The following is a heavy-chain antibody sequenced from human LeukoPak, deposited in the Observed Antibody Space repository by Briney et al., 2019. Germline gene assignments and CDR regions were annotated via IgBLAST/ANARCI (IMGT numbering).Heavy chain of an antibody. CDR3: ARVPSSREYFDY. CDR1: GFTYSSDA. J-gene: IGHJ4*02. CDR2: ISGSGGST. V-gene: IGHV3-23*01. D-gene: IGHD1-26*01. Sequence: GGSLRLSCAASGFTYSSDAMSWVRQAPGKGLEWVSGISGSGGSTKYAGSVKGRFTISRDNSKNTLYLQMNSLRAEDTAVYYCARVPSSREYFDYWGQGTLVTVSS.